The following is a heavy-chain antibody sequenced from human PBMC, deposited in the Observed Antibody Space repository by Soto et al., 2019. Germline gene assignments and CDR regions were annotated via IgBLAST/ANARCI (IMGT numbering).Heavy chain of an antibody. V-gene: IGHV7-4-1*01. CDR3: AREIYSNPLWVYYYYGMDV. D-gene: IGHD4-4*01. Sequence: ASVKVSCKASGYTFTSYAMKWVRQAPGQGLEWMGWINTNTGNPTYAQGFTGRFVFSLDTSVSTAYLQICSLKAEDTAVYYCAREIYSNPLWVYYYYGMDVWGQGTTVTV. J-gene: IGHJ6*02. CDR1: GYTFTSYA. CDR2: INTNTGNP.